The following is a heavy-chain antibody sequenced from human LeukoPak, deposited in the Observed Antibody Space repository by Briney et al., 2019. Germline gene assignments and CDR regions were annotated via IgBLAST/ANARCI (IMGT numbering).Heavy chain of an antibody. CDR3: ARTGLRGYYMDV. V-gene: IGHV3-11*04. CDR2: ISSSGSAI. D-gene: IGHD4-17*01. J-gene: IGHJ6*03. Sequence: GGSLRLSCAASGFTFSDYYMSWIRQVPGKGLEWVSYISSSGSAIYYADSVKGRFTISRDNAKNSLYLQMNSLRAEDTAVYYCARTGLRGYYMDVWGKGTTVTVSS. CDR1: GFTFSDYY.